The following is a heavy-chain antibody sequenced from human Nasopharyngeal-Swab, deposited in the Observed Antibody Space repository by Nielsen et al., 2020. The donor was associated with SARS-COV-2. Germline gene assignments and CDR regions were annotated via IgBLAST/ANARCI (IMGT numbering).Heavy chain of an antibody. V-gene: IGHV4-39*07. D-gene: IGHD2-15*01. CDR3: ARDNAYCSAARCENWFDP. CDR1: GGSISSSSYY. CDR2: IHYTGST. J-gene: IGHJ5*02. Sequence: GSLRLSCTVSGGSISSSSYYWGWILQPPGKGLEWIGSIHYTGSTYYNSSLKSRVTMSVDTSKNQFSLKLSSVTAADTAVYYCARDNAYCSAARCENWFDPWGQGTLVTVSS.